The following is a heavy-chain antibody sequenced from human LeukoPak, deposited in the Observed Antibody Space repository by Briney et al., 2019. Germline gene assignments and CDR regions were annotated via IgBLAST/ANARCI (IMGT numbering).Heavy chain of an antibody. V-gene: IGHV4-4*02. D-gene: IGHD2-2*01. CDR2: IYHSGST. CDR3: ARAQNLIVVVPAANSYTSSDWYFDL. CDR1: GGSISSSNW. Sequence: SGTLSLTCAVSGGSISSSNWWSWVRQPPGKGLEWIGYIYHSGSTYYNPSLKSRVTISVDRSKNHFSLKLSSVTAADTAVYYCARAQNLIVVVPAANSYTSSDWYFDLWGRGTLVTVSS. J-gene: IGHJ2*01.